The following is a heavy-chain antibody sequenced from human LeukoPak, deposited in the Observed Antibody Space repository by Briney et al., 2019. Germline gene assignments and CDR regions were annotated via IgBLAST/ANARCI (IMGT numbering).Heavy chain of an antibody. CDR1: GFTFSSYA. CDR3: AKDPEYSSGWYDY. V-gene: IGHV3-23*01. Sequence: PGGSLRLSCAASGFTFSSYAMSWVRQAPGKGLEWASAISGSGGSTYYADSVKGRFTISRDNSKNTLYLQMNSLRAEDTAVYYCAKDPEYSSGWYDYWGQGTLVTVSS. D-gene: IGHD6-19*01. J-gene: IGHJ4*02. CDR2: ISGSGGST.